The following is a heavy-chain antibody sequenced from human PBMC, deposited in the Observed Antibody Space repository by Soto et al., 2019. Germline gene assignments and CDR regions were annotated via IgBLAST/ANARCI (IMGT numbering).Heavy chain of an antibody. V-gene: IGHV3-66*01. Sequence: EVQLMESGGGLVQPGGSLRLSCVASGFTVSNNYMSWVRQAPRKGLEWVSVIYSGGSTYHADSVKGRFTISRDNSKNTLHLQMNSLRVEDTAVYYCAKELGAHDACDVWGQGTMVTVSS. J-gene: IGHJ3*01. CDR2: IYSGGST. D-gene: IGHD3-16*01. CDR1: GFTVSNNY. CDR3: AKELGAHDACDV.